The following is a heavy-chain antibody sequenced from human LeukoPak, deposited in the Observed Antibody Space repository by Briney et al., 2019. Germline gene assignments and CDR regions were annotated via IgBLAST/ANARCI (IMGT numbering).Heavy chain of an antibody. CDR1: GGSISSYY. D-gene: IGHD3-10*01. Sequence: NTSETLSLTCTVSGGSISSYYWSWIRQPPGKGLEWIGYIYYSGSTNYNPSLKSRVTISVDTSKNQFSLKLSSVTAADTAVYYCARGAYGSGSYVPYYYYMDVWGKGTTVTISS. V-gene: IGHV4-59*01. J-gene: IGHJ6*03. CDR3: ARGAYGSGSYVPYYYYMDV. CDR2: IYYSGST.